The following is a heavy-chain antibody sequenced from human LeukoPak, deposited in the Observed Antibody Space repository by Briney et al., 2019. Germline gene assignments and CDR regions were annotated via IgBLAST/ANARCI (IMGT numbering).Heavy chain of an antibody. V-gene: IGHV3-30*03. CDR1: GFTFSTYG. CDR3: LTEDTPTVFDY. D-gene: IGHD4-17*01. J-gene: IGHJ4*02. Sequence: GSLRLSCAASGFTFSTYGLHWVRQAPGKGLEWVALISYNGNVKYYADSVEGRFTISRDNSKNMLYLQMNSLTIEDTAVYYCLTEDTPTVFDYWGQGALVTVSS. CDR2: ISYNGNVK.